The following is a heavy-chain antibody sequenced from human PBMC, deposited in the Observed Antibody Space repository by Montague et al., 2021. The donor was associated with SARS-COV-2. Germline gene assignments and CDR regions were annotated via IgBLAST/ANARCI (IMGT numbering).Heavy chain of an antibody. J-gene: IGHJ3*02. V-gene: IGHV6-1*01. CDR1: GDSVSIYSAT. D-gene: IGHD2-15*01. CDR3: ARTTTRMLYPENAFDI. CDR2: KYYRSKWYH. Sequence: CAISGDSVSIYSATWNWLRQSPPRALEGLGRKYYRSKWYHDYAISLKSRITINPDTSKNQFSLQLSSVAPEDTAVFYCARTTTRMLYPENAFDIWGQGTTVTVSS.